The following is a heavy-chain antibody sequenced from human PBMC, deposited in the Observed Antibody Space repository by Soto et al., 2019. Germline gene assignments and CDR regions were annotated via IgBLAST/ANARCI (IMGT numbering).Heavy chain of an antibody. V-gene: IGHV3-23*01. J-gene: IGHJ3*02. CDR3: AKEGARVIVGNDI. D-gene: IGHD1-26*01. CDR2: ISPSAGST. CDR1: GFTFSSYA. Sequence: EVQLLESGGGLVQPGGSLRLSCAASGFTFSSYAMSWVRQAPGKGLEWVSSISPSAGSTFYADSVKGRFTISRDNSKNTLYLQLNSLRAEDTAVYYCAKEGARVIVGNDIWGQGTMVTVSS.